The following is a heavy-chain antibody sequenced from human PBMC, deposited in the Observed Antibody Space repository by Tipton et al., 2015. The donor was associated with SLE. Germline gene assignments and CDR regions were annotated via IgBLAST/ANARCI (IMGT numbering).Heavy chain of an antibody. Sequence: TLSLTCTVSGGSISSYYWSWIRQPPGKGLEWIGYIYSSGSTNYNPSLKSRVTISVDTSKNQFSLKLTSVTAADTAVYYCARDTAHYGSGDGAFDIWGQGTMVTVSS. D-gene: IGHD3-10*01. CDR3: ARDTAHYGSGDGAFDI. CDR1: GGSISSYY. CDR2: IYSSGST. J-gene: IGHJ3*02. V-gene: IGHV4-4*08.